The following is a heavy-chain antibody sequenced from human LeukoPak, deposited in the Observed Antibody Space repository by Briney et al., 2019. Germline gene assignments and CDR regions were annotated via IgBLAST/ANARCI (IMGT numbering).Heavy chain of an antibody. J-gene: IGHJ4*02. D-gene: IGHD4-17*01. CDR3: ARVTTDYGDYSVDY. CDR1: GGSLNDYY. V-gene: IGHV4-34*01. CDR2: INHSGST. Sequence: SETLSLTCAVFGGSLNDYYWSWVRQPPGKGLEWFGEINHSGSTNYNPSLKSRVTISVDTSKNQFSLKLSSVTAADTAVYYCARVTTDYGDYSVDYWGQGTLVTASS.